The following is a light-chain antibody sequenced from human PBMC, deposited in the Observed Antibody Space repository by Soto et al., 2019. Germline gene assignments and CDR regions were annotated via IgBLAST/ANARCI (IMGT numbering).Light chain of an antibody. J-gene: IGKJ1*01. V-gene: IGKV3-20*01. Sequence: EIVLTQSPGTLSLSPGERATLSCRASQSVSSNYLAWYQQKPGQAPRLLIYDASSRATGIPDRFSGSESGTDFTLTINRLEPEDFAVYYCQHYGSSPTTFGQGTKVEIK. CDR3: QHYGSSPTT. CDR2: DAS. CDR1: QSVSSNY.